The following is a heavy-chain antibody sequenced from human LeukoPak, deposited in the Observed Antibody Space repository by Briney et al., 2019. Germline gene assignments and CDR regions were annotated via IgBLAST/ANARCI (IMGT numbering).Heavy chain of an antibody. J-gene: IGHJ4*02. CDR1: GFTFSSYA. CDR2: ISGSGGST. Sequence: PGGSLRLSCAASGFTFSSYAMSWVRQAPGKGLEWVSAISGSGGSTYYADSVKGRFTISRDNSKNTLYLQMNSLRAEDTAVYYCAMGCCSSTSCRTIFDYWGQGTLVTVSS. CDR3: AMGCCSSTSCRTIFDY. V-gene: IGHV3-23*01. D-gene: IGHD2-2*01.